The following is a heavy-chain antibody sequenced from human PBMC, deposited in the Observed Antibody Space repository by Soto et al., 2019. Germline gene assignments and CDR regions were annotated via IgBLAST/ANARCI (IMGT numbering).Heavy chain of an antibody. CDR2: IYWDDDK. J-gene: IGHJ3*01. CDR3: AHRIFTSGSFSAFDV. D-gene: IGHD3-10*01. Sequence: QITLKESGPTLVNPTQTLTLTCTCSGFSLTSSGVGVGWIRQAPGKSLEWLAIIYWDDDKRYSPSLKSRLAITKDTSKNEVVLTMTNVNPVDTATYYCAHRIFTSGSFSAFDVWGQGTVVTVSS. CDR1: GFSLTSSGVG. V-gene: IGHV2-5*02.